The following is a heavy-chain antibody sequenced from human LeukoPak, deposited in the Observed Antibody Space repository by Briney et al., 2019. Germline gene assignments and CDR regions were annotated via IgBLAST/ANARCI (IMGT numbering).Heavy chain of an antibody. CDR1: GGTFSSYA. V-gene: IGHV1-69*01. CDR2: IIPIFGTA. Sequence: SVKVSCKASGGTFSSYAISWVRQAPGQGLEWMGGIIPIFGTANYAQKFQGRVTITADESTSTAYMELSSLRSEDTAVYYCARVVIIQLIPGRYYYMDVWGKGTTVTVSS. J-gene: IGHJ6*03. D-gene: IGHD5-18*01. CDR3: ARVVIIQLIPGRYYYMDV.